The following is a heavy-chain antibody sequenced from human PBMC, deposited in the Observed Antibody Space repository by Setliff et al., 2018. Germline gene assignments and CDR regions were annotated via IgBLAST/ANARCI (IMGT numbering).Heavy chain of an antibody. CDR2: IYSGDRDT. Sequence: GGSLRLSCAASGFTLSPCAMSWVRPAPGKRLEWVSTIYSGDRDTFYTDSVKGRFTIFRDGSTNTLYLQMTSLRVEDPAVYYCAKPQVELRWGFESWGQGTLVTVSS. D-gene: IGHD3-16*01. CDR3: AKPQVELRWGFES. J-gene: IGHJ4*02. CDR1: GFTLSPCA. V-gene: IGHV3-23*03.